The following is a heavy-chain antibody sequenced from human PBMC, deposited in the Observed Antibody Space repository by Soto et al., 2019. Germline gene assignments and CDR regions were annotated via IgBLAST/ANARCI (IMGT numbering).Heavy chain of an antibody. D-gene: IGHD3-16*01. J-gene: IGHJ4*02. V-gene: IGHV1-18*01. CDR1: GYTFTSDG. CDR3: ARDVQRWGVFDY. CDR2: ISAYNGNT. Sequence: ASVKVSCKGSGYTFTSDGISWVRQAPGQGLEWMGWISAYNGNTNYAQKLQGRVTMTTDTSTSTAYMELRSLRSDDTAVYYCARDVQRWGVFDYWGQGTLVTVSS.